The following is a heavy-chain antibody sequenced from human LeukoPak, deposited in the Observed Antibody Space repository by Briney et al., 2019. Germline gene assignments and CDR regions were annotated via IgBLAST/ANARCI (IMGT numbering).Heavy chain of an antibody. CDR3: ARDPRIVGATNWFDP. D-gene: IGHD1-26*01. CDR1: GYTFTSYY. CDR2: INPNRGST. V-gene: IGHV1-46*01. Sequence: ASVKVSCKASGYTFTSYYMYWARQAPGQGLEWMGIINPNRGSTSYAQKFQGRVTITADESTSTAYMELSSLRSEDTAVYYCARDPRIVGATNWFDPWGQGTLVTVSS. J-gene: IGHJ5*02.